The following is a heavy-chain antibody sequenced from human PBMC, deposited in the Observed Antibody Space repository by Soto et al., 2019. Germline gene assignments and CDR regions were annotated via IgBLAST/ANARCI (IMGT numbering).Heavy chain of an antibody. V-gene: IGHV3-49*03. J-gene: IGHJ6*03. Sequence: GGSLRLSCTASGFTFGDYAMSWFRQAPGKGLEWVGFIRSKAYGGTTEYAASVKGRFTISRDDSKSIAYLQMNSLKTEDTAVYYCTRDVVVPAAPGEVYYYYYMDVWGKGTTVTVSS. D-gene: IGHD2-2*01. CDR1: GFTFGDYA. CDR2: IRSKAYGGTT. CDR3: TRDVVVPAAPGEVYYYYYMDV.